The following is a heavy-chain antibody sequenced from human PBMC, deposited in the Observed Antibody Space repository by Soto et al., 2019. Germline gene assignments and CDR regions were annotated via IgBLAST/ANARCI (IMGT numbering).Heavy chain of an antibody. Sequence: GGSLRLSCAASGFTFSSYSMNWVRQAPGKGLEWVSSISSSSSYIYYADSVKGRFTISRDNAKNSLYLQMNSLRAEDTAVYYCARAESGWFNWFDPWGQGTLVTVSS. J-gene: IGHJ5*02. CDR1: GFTFSSYS. CDR3: ARAESGWFNWFDP. V-gene: IGHV3-21*01. CDR2: ISSSSSYI. D-gene: IGHD6-19*01.